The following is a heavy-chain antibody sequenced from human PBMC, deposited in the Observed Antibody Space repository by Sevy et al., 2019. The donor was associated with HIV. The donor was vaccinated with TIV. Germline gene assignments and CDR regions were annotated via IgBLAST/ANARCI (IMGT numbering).Heavy chain of an antibody. CDR2: IYTSGST. Sequence: SETLSLTCTVSADSISSNYSSWIRQPAGKGLEWIGRIYTSGSTNYNPSLKSRVTMSVDTSKNQFSLKLSSVTAADTAVYYCAREKNGVLRYFDWYDYWGQGTLVTVSS. V-gene: IGHV4-4*07. CDR1: ADSISSNY. D-gene: IGHD3-9*01. J-gene: IGHJ4*02. CDR3: AREKNGVLRYFDWYDY.